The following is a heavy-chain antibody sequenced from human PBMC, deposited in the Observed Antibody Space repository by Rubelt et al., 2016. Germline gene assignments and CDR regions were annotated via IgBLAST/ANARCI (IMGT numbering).Heavy chain of an antibody. D-gene: IGHD1-26*01. CDR2: INQDGTVT. V-gene: IGHV3-7*01. CDR1: GFTFTTYW. Sequence: EVQLLESGGTLVQPGGSLRLSCAASGFTFTTYWMSWVRRAPGEGLEWVASINQDGTVTYYVDSVKGRFTISRDNARYSVHLQMSGLRADDSAVYYCARIREAGYSTFDSWGQGTLVTVSS. J-gene: IGHJ4*02. CDR3: ARIREAGYSTFDS.